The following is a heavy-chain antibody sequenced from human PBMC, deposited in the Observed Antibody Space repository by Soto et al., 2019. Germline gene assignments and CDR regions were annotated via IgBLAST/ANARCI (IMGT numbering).Heavy chain of an antibody. D-gene: IGHD6-13*01. CDR2: ISYDGSNK. J-gene: IGHJ4*02. Sequence: GGSLRLSCAASGFTFSSYGMHWVRQAPGKGLEWVAVISYDGSNKYYADSVKGRFTISRDNSKNTLYLQMNSLRAEDTAVYYCAKGYSSSWYSSNYWGQGTLVTVSS. V-gene: IGHV3-30*18. CDR3: AKGYSSSWYSSNY. CDR1: GFTFSSYG.